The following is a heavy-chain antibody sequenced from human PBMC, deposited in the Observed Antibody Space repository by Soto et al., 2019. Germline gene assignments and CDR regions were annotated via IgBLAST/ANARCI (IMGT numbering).Heavy chain of an antibody. J-gene: IGHJ6*02. CDR1: GYTFTGYY. D-gene: IGHD3-10*01. CDR2: INPNSGGT. CDR3: ARGIGDYGSGSPRTDGMDV. V-gene: IGHV1-2*04. Sequence: GASVKVSCKASGYTFTGYYMHWVRQAPGQGLEWMGWINPNSGGTNYAQKFQGWVTMTRDTSISTAYMELSRLRSDDTAVYYCARGIGDYGSGSPRTDGMDVWGQGTKVTVSS.